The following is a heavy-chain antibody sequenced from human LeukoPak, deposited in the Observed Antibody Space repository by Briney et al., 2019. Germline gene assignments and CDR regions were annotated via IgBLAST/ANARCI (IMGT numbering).Heavy chain of an antibody. J-gene: IGHJ6*03. CDR3: ARVGIAVAGTWGYYYYYYYMDV. Sequence: GGSLRLSCAASGFTFSDNYMSWIRQAPGKGLEWVSYISSSGNTTYNADSVKGRFSITRDNAKNSLYLQMNSLRAEDTAVYYCARVGIAVAGTWGYYYYYYYMDVWGKGTTVTISS. CDR1: GFTFSDNY. V-gene: IGHV3-11*04. CDR2: ISSSGNTT. D-gene: IGHD6-19*01.